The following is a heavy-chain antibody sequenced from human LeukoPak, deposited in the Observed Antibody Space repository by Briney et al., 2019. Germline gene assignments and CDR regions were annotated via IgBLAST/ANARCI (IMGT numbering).Heavy chain of an antibody. CDR3: ARGVATTGAKFFDY. CDR1: GYTFSVYY. D-gene: IGHD6-13*01. J-gene: IGHJ4*02. Sequence: GASVNVSCKASGYTFSVYYIHWLRQAPGQGLEWLGWINPNNGGTLYSQKFQGGVTMSRDTSISAVYMELNRLTTDDTAVYFCARGVATTGAKFFDYWGQGTLVTVSS. CDR2: INPNNGGT. V-gene: IGHV1-2*02.